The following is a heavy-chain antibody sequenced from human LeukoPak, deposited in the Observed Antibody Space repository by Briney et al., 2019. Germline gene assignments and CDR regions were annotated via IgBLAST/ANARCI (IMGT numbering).Heavy chain of an antibody. Sequence: GGSLRLSCAASGFTFSSYTMNWVRQAPGKGLEWVSSITSSSSYIYYADSVKGRFTISRDNSKNTLYLQMNSLRAEDTAVYYCAKHYGDYSHYYYYYMDVWGKGTTVTISS. V-gene: IGHV3-21*04. D-gene: IGHD4-17*01. CDR1: GFTFSSYT. J-gene: IGHJ6*03. CDR2: ITSSSSYI. CDR3: AKHYGDYSHYYYYYMDV.